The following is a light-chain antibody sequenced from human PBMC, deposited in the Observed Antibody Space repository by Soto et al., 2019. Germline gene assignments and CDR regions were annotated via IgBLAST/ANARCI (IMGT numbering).Light chain of an antibody. CDR3: QQRSDWLLT. CDR1: QSVSSY. V-gene: IGKV3-11*01. Sequence: EIVSTQSPATLSLSPGERATLSCRASQSVSSYLAWYQQKPGQAPRLLIYDASNRATGIPARFSGSGSGTDFTLTISSLESEDFAVYYCQQRSDWLLTFGGGTKVDIK. CDR2: DAS. J-gene: IGKJ4*01.